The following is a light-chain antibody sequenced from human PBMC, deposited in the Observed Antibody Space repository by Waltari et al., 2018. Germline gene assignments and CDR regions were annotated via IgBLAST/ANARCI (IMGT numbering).Light chain of an antibody. CDR1: SSDVGTFKL. CDR2: QGN. V-gene: IGLV2-23*01. J-gene: IGLJ3*02. CDR3: CSYVGSRPWV. Sequence: QSALTQPAAVSGSPGQSINISCTGVSSDVGTFKLASWYQQCTGQPPQVIIFQGNKRPPGVSGRFSGSSSDNAAYLTISGLQAEDEADYYCCSYVGSRPWVFGGGTKLTVL.